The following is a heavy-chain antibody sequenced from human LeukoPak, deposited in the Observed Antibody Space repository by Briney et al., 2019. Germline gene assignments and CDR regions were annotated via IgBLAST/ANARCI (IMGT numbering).Heavy chain of an antibody. D-gene: IGHD3-16*01. CDR2: FSGSGGST. CDR1: GFTFSSYA. J-gene: IGHJ4*02. Sequence: GGSLRPSCAASGFTFSSYAMSWVRQAPGKGLEWVSAFSGSGGSTYYADSVKGRFTISRDNSKNTLYLQMNNLRAEDTAVYYCARAALWGYSSYDYWGQGTLVTVSS. CDR3: ARAALWGYSSYDY. V-gene: IGHV3-23*01.